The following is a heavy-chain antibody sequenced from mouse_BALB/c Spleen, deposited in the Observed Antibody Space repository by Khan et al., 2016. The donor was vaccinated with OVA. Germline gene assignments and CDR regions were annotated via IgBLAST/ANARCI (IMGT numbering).Heavy chain of an antibody. D-gene: IGHD1-2*01. J-gene: IGHJ3*01. CDR1: GYTFTDYY. Sequence: QVQLQQSGAELARPGASVKLSCKASGYTFTDYYINWVKQRTGQGLEWIGEISPGSGDTYYNEKFKGQATLTADKSSSTDYMQLSSLTSDASAVYFCARRNYFGYTFAYWGQGTLVTVSA. CDR2: ISPGSGDT. CDR3: ARRNYFGYTFAY. V-gene: IGHV1-77*01.